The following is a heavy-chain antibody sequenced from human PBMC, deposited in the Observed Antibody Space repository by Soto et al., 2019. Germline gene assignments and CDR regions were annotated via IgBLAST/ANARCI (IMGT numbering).Heavy chain of an antibody. J-gene: IGHJ2*01. CDR3: ARGLGGYDPL. CDR2: IYYSGST. CDR1: GGSISSGGYY. D-gene: IGHD3-22*01. Sequence: SETLSLTCTVSGGSISSGGYYWSWTRQHPGKGLEWIGYIYYSGSTYYNPSLKSRVTISVDTSKNQFSLKLSSVTAADTAVYYCARGLGGYDPLWGRGTLVTVSS. V-gene: IGHV4-31*03.